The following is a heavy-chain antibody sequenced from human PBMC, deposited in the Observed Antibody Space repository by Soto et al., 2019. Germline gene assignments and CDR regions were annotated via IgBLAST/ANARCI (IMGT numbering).Heavy chain of an antibody. D-gene: IGHD6-19*01. J-gene: IGHJ4*02. Sequence: PGGSLRLSCAASGFTFSNYAMSWVRQAPGKGLEWVSTMCGSGGSTYSADSVKGRFTISRDNSKNTLYLQMNSLRAEDTAVYYCAKPSSQWLLLNYFDYWGQGTLVTVSS. CDR3: AKPSSQWLLLNYFDY. CDR1: GFTFSNYA. V-gene: IGHV3-23*01. CDR2: MCGSGGST.